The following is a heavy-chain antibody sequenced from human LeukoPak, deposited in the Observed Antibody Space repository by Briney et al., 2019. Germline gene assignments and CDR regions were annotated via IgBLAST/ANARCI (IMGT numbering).Heavy chain of an antibody. V-gene: IGHV3-53*01. D-gene: IGHD5-12*01. J-gene: IGHJ3*02. CDR3: ARALIVAYPPHAFGI. CDR2: IYSGGNT. Sequence: GGSLRLSCAVSGFIVSNNYMTWVRQTPGKGLEWVSVIYSGGNTHYAESAKGRFTISRDNSKNTVYLQMNNLRDEDTAVYYCARALIVAYPPHAFGIWGQGTMVIVSP. CDR1: GFIVSNNY.